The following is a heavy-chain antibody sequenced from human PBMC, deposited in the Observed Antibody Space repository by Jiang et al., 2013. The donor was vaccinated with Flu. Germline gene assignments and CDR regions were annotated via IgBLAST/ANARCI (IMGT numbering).Heavy chain of an antibody. V-gene: IGHV2-5*02. J-gene: IGHJ4*02. Sequence: YWDDDKRYSPSLKSRLTITKDTSKNQVVLTMTNMDPVDTATYYCARTRITMVRGVIMDNFDYWGQGTLVTVSS. CDR3: ARTRITMVRGVIMDNFDY. CDR2: YWDDDK. D-gene: IGHD3-10*01.